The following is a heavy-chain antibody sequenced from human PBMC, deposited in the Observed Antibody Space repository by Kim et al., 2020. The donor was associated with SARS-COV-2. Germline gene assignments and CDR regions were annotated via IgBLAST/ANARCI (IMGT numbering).Heavy chain of an antibody. D-gene: IGHD6-13*01. J-gene: IGHJ4*02. V-gene: IGHV1-2*02. Sequence: TYAQKVQGRVTMTRETSISTAYMELSRLRSDDTAVYYCAGEGLAADFDYWGQGTLVTVSS. CDR3: AGEGLAADFDY.